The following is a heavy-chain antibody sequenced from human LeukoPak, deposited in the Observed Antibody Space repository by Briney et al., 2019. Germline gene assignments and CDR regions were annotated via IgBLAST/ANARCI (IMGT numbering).Heavy chain of an antibody. V-gene: IGHV4-59*08. CDR1: GGSISSYY. CDR2: IYYSGST. CDR3: ARVMGHSSGWVSSADSSFDP. J-gene: IGHJ5*02. Sequence: SETLSLTCTVSGGSISSYYGSWIRQPPGKGLEWIGYIYYSGSTNYNPSLKSRVTISVDTSKNQVSLKLSSVTAADTAVYYCARVMGHSSGWVSSADSSFDPWGQGTLVTVSS. D-gene: IGHD6-19*01.